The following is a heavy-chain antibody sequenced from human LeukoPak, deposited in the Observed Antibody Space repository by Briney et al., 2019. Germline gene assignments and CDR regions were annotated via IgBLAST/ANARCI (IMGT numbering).Heavy chain of an antibody. D-gene: IGHD2-2*01. Sequence: GGSLRLSCAASGFTFSSYWMSWVRQAPGKGLEWVANIKQDGSEKYYVDSVKGRFTISRDNAKNSLYLQMNSLRAEDTAVYYCARDSSSPAEYFQHWGQGTLVTVSS. J-gene: IGHJ1*01. CDR1: GFTFSSYW. CDR2: IKQDGSEK. V-gene: IGHV3-7*01. CDR3: ARDSSSPAEYFQH.